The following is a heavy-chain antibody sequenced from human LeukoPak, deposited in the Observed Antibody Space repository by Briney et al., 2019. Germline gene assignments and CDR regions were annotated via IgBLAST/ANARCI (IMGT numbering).Heavy chain of an antibody. CDR2: ISGSGDRT. J-gene: IGHJ4*02. D-gene: IGHD1-7*01. CDR3: AKVSKELRHFDY. CDR1: GFTFSSYS. Sequence: GGSLRLSCAASGFTFSSYSMSWVRQAPGKGLEWVSGISGSGDRTYYADAVKGRFTISRDNSKNTVYLQMDSLRAEDTAVYYCAKVSKELRHFDYWGQGTLVTVSS. V-gene: IGHV3-23*01.